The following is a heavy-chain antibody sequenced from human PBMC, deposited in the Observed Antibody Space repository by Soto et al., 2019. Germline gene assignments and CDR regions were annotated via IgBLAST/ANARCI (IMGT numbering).Heavy chain of an antibody. Sequence: ETLSLTCAVYGGSFSGYYWSWVRQAPGKGLEWVANIKQDGSEKYYVDSVKGRFTISRDNAKNSLYLQMNSLRAEDTAVYYCARANGMDVWGQGTTVTVSS. V-gene: IGHV3-7*03. CDR3: ARANGMDV. CDR2: IKQDGSEK. J-gene: IGHJ6*02. CDR1: GGSFSGYY.